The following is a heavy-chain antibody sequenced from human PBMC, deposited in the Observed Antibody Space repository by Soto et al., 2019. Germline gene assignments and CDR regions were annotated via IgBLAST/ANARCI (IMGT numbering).Heavy chain of an antibody. Sequence: SETLSLTCTVSGGSISSSNWWSWVRQPPGKGLEWIGEIYHSGSTYYNPSLKSRVTISVDKSKNQFSLKLSSVTAADTAVYYCARVWTTVTNWFDPWGQGTLVTVSS. CDR2: IYHSGST. V-gene: IGHV4-4*02. CDR1: GGSISSSNW. CDR3: ARVWTTVTNWFDP. J-gene: IGHJ5*02. D-gene: IGHD4-17*01.